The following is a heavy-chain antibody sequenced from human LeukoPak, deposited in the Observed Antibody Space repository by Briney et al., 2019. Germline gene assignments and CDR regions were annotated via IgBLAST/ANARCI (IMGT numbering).Heavy chain of an antibody. D-gene: IGHD5-18*01. Sequence: SVKVSCKASGGTFSSYAISWVRQAPGQGLEWMGGIIPIFGTANYAQKFQGRVTITTDESTSTAYMELSSLRSEDTAVYYCARVSRGYSYGTLLNLGYYGMDVWGQGTTVTVSS. V-gene: IGHV1-69*05. J-gene: IGHJ6*02. CDR2: IIPIFGTA. CDR3: ARVSRGYSYGTLLNLGYYGMDV. CDR1: GGTFSSYA.